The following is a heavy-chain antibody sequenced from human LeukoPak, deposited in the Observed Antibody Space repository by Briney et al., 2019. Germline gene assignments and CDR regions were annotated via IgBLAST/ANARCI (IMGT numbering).Heavy chain of an antibody. D-gene: IGHD3-22*01. CDR1: GFTFSSYG. CDR3: AKLPYDSSGYYQKQFDS. J-gene: IGHJ4*02. Sequence: PGGSLRLSCAASGFTFSSYGMTWVRQAPGKGLEWVSTISGSGSPTYCADSVTGRFTISRDNSKNTLFLQMNSLRAEDTAVYYCAKLPYDSSGYYQKQFDSWGQGTLVTVSS. V-gene: IGHV3-23*01. CDR2: ISGSGSPT.